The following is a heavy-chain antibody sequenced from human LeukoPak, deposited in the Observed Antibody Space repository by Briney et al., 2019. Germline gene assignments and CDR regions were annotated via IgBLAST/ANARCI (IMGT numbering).Heavy chain of an antibody. V-gene: IGHV1-69*04. CDR2: IIPNLGTT. CDR3: ATTNDGGGYQWGDFFDF. CDR1: GGTSNSHA. J-gene: IGHJ4*02. D-gene: IGHD3-22*01. Sequence: ASVKVSCKASGGTSNSHAIGWVRQAPGQGLEWMARIIPNLGTTNRAQNFQDRVTLTADKSTNTAYMELTSLTSDDTAVYYCATTNDGGGYQWGDFFDFWGQGTLVTVSS.